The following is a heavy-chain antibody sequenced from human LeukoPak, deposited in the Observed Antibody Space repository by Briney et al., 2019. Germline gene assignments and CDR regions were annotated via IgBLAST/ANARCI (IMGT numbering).Heavy chain of an antibody. CDR2: IIPIFGTA. Sequence: GASVKVSCKASGGTFSSYAISWVRQAPGQGLEWMGGIIPIFGTANYAQKFQGRVTITTDESTSTAYMELSSLRSEDTAVYYCARGGEQQLNPGWFDPWGQGTLVTVSS. CDR1: GGTFSSYA. D-gene: IGHD6-13*01. V-gene: IGHV1-69*05. CDR3: ARGGEQQLNPGWFDP. J-gene: IGHJ5*02.